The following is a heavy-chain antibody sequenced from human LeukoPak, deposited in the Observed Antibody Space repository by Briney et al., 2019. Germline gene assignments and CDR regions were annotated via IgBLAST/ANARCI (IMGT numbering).Heavy chain of an antibody. CDR2: IRYDGSNK. CDR3: ARVVSGDYYYYYMDV. V-gene: IGHV3-30*02. D-gene: IGHD6-19*01. CDR1: GFSFSSYG. Sequence: GGSLRLSCAASGFSFSSYGMHWVRQAPGKGLEWVAFIRYDGSNKYYADSVKGRFTISRDNAKNSLYLQMNSLRAEDTAVYYCARVVSGDYYYYYMDVWGKGTTVTISS. J-gene: IGHJ6*03.